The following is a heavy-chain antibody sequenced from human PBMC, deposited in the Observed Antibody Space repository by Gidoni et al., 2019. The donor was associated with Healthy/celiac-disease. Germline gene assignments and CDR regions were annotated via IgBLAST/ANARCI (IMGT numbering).Heavy chain of an antibody. D-gene: IGHD6-13*01. Sequence: EVQLVESGGGLVQPGRSLRLSCAASGFTLDDYAMHWVRQAPGKGLEWVSGISWNSGSIGYGDSVKGRFTISRDNAKNSLYLQMNSLRAEDTALYYCAKDRIAAAGRIDYWGQGTLVTVSS. CDR1: GFTLDDYA. CDR3: AKDRIAAAGRIDY. V-gene: IGHV3-9*01. CDR2: ISWNSGSI. J-gene: IGHJ4*02.